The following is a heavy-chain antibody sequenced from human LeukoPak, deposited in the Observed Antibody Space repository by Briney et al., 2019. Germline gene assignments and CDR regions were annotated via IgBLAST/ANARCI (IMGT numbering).Heavy chain of an antibody. CDR2: IRYDGSNK. J-gene: IGHJ1*01. CDR3: AKDRGYWGCSSTSCLEYFQH. CDR1: GFTFSSYG. Sequence: PGGSLRLSCAASGFTFSSYGMHWVHQAPGKGLEWVAFIRYDGSNKYYADSVKGRFTISRDNSKNTLYLQMNSLRAEDTAVYYCAKDRGYWGCSSTSCLEYFQHWGQGTLVTVSS. V-gene: IGHV3-30*02. D-gene: IGHD2-2*01.